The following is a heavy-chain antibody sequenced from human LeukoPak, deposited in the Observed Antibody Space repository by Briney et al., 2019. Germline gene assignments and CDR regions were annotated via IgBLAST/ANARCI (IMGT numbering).Heavy chain of an antibody. CDR3: ARQLGVGVWALDR. J-gene: IGHJ4*02. Sequence: SETLSLTCDVSGDSITTEHYWWCWLRQPPGKGLEWIAIIFYTGKIHDNPSLRNRISMSVDTSKDQFSLRLSAVTAADTAVYYCARQLGVGVWALDRWGQGTLVTVSS. D-gene: IGHD3-16*01. V-gene: IGHV4-39*01. CDR2: IFYTGKI. CDR1: GDSITTEHYW.